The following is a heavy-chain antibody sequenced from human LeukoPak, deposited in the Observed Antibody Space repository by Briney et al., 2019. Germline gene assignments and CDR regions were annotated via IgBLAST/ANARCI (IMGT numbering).Heavy chain of an antibody. J-gene: IGHJ6*02. V-gene: IGHV3-21*01. CDR2: ISSSSSYI. CDR3: ARDQPEQNYGDYESWYYGMDV. Sequence: GGSLRLSCAASEFPFSDFWMNWVRQAPGKGLEWVSSISSSSSYIYYADSVKGRFTISRDNAKNSLYLQMNSLRAEDTAVYYCARDQPEQNYGDYESWYYGMDVWGQGTTVTVSS. CDR1: EFPFSDFW. D-gene: IGHD4-17*01.